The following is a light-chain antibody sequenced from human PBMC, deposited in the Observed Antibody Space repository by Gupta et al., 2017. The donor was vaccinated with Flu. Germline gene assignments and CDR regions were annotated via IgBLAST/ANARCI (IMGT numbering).Light chain of an antibody. CDR2: TAS. J-gene: IGKJ1*01. CDR3: QQSYTVVRS. Sequence: GKPPKLLIYTASTLETGVPSRFRGSGSGTEFTLAISGLRSEDFATYYCQQSYTVVRSFGQGTKV. V-gene: IGKV1-39*01.